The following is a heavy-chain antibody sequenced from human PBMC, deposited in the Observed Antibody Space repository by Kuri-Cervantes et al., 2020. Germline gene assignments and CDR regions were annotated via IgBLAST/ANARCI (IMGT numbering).Heavy chain of an antibody. CDR3: AKFYPLSWFGESTTDY. Sequence: GGSLRLSCAASGFTFSSYGMHWVRQAPGKGLEWVAFIRYDGSNKYYADSVKGRFTISRDNSKNTLYLQMNSLRAEDTAVYYCAKFYPLSWFGESTTDYWGQGTLVTVSS. D-gene: IGHD3-10*01. V-gene: IGHV3-30*02. CDR2: IRYDGSNK. J-gene: IGHJ4*02. CDR1: GFTFSSYG.